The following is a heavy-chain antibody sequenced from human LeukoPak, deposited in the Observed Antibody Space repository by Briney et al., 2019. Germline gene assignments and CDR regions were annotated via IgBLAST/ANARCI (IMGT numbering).Heavy chain of an antibody. D-gene: IGHD5-18*01. Sequence: SETLSLTCAVSGGSISSSNWWSWVRQPPGKGLEWIGEIYHSGSTNYNPSLKSRVTISVDKSKNQFSLKLSSVTAADTAVYYCASPGRGTSYGDKNPRYGIDYWGQGTLVTVSS. J-gene: IGHJ4*02. V-gene: IGHV4-4*02. CDR1: GGSISSSNW. CDR3: ASPGRGTSYGDKNPRYGIDY. CDR2: IYHSGST.